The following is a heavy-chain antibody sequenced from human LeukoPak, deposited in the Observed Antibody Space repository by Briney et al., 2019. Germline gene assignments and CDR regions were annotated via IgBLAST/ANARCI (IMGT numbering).Heavy chain of an antibody. J-gene: IGHJ4*02. V-gene: IGHV3-30*03. D-gene: IGHD3-16*01. CDR2: ISDDGSYK. CDR3: AREFEATGFWALDY. CDR1: GFTFSSLG. Sequence: GGSLRLSCAASGFTFSSLGMHWVRQAPGKGLEWVAVISDDGSYKYYADSVKGRFTISRDSSKKTLYLQMDSLRAEDTAVYYCAREFEATGFWALDYWGQGTLVTASS.